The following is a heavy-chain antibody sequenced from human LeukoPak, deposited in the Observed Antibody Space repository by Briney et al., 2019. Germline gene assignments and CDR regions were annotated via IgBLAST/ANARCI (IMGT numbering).Heavy chain of an antibody. V-gene: IGHV3-74*01. CDR3: AGGISATGGG. D-gene: IGHD6-13*01. CDR2: INSDGSIT. Sequence: PGGSLRLSCADSGFTFSSYWMHWVRQAPGKGLVWVSRINSDGSITTYADSVKGRFTISRDNAKNTLYLQMNSLRAEDTAAYYCAGGISATGGGWGQGTMVTVSS. CDR1: GFTFSSYW. J-gene: IGHJ3*01.